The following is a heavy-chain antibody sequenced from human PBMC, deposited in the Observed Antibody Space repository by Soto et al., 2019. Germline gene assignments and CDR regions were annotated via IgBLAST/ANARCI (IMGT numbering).Heavy chain of an antibody. CDR1: GFTLSSYA. D-gene: IGHD5-18*01. Sequence: PGGSLRLSCAASGFTLSSYAMTWVRQAPGKGLEWVSGISRSGGDTYYADSVKGRFTMSRDNSMNTLFLQMNSLRAEDTAVYYCAKVNTAMVISYYYGMDVWGQGTTVTVSS. J-gene: IGHJ6*02. CDR2: ISRSGGDT. V-gene: IGHV3-23*01. CDR3: AKVNTAMVISYYYGMDV.